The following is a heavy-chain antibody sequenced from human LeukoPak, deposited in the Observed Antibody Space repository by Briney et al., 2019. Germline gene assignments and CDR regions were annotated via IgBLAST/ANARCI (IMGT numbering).Heavy chain of an antibody. CDR2: VIPVFDTA. J-gene: IGHJ4*02. D-gene: IGHD3-10*01. Sequence: SVKVSCKASGFTFINFAISWVRLAPGQGLEWMGGVIPVFDTANYAQKFQGRVTITADESTNTAYMELSSLRFEDTAVYYCASQSHISMIRGVINFDYWGQGTLVTVSS. CDR3: ASQSHISMIRGVINFDY. CDR1: GFTFINFA. V-gene: IGHV1-69*01.